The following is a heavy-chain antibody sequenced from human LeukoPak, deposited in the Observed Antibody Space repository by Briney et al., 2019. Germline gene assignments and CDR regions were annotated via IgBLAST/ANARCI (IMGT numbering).Heavy chain of an antibody. CDR2: ISAGGGNT. D-gene: IGHD3-22*01. CDR3: AKDRSAIITWSDY. Sequence: GGSLRLSCAASGFTFSNYAMTWVRQAPGKGLEWVAAISAGGGNTYYADFVKGRLIVSRDNSKNTLYLRMNGLRAEDTALYYCAKDRSAIITWSDYWGQGTLVTVSS. V-gene: IGHV3-23*01. J-gene: IGHJ4*02. CDR1: GFTFSNYA.